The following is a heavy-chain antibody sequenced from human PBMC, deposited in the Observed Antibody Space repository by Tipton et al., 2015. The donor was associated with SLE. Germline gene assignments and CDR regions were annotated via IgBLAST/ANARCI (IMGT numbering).Heavy chain of an antibody. D-gene: IGHD6-19*01. CDR3: ARDHPVAGPFDY. Sequence: LRLSCAVYGGSFSGYYWSWVRQPAGKGLEWIWRIYTSGSTNYNPSLKSRVTMSVDTSKNQFSLKLSSVTAADTAVYYCARDHPVAGPFDYWGQGTLVSVSS. V-gene: IGHV4-4*07. J-gene: IGHJ4*02. CDR1: GGSFSGYY. CDR2: IYTSGST.